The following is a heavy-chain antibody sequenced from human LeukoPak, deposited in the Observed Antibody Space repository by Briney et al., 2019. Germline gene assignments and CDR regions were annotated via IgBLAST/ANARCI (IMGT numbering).Heavy chain of an antibody. J-gene: IGHJ4*02. V-gene: IGHV4-59*01. D-gene: IGHD6-13*01. CDR1: GGSLSSYY. Sequence: PSETLSLTCTVPGGSLSSYYWSWIRQPPGKGLEWIGYIYSSGRTNYNPSLKSRVTMSLDTSKNQFSLKLPSVSAADTAVYYCTRTDSSTAIDYWGQGTLVTVSS. CDR2: IYSSGRT. CDR3: TRTDSSTAIDY.